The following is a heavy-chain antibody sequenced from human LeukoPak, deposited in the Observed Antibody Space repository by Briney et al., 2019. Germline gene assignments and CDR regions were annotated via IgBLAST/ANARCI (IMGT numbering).Heavy chain of an antibody. J-gene: IGHJ3*02. CDR2: IYYSGST. Sequence: SETLSLTCTVSGGSISSGDYYWSWIRQPPGKGLEWIGYIYYSGSTYYNPSLKSRVTISVDTSKNQFSLKLSSVTAADTAVYYCARVWRSYSPEAFDIWGQGTMVTVSS. V-gene: IGHV4-30-4*08. CDR1: GGSISSGDYY. CDR3: ARVWRSYSPEAFDI. D-gene: IGHD1-26*01.